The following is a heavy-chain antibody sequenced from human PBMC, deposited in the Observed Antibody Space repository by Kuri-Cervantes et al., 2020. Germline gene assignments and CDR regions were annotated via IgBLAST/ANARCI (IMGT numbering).Heavy chain of an antibody. CDR2: ISYDGSNK. V-gene: IGHV3-30*03. CDR3: AREGLRYYYDQMPFDY. J-gene: IGHJ4*02. D-gene: IGHD3-22*01. Sequence: GGSLRLSCAASGFTFSSYGMHWVRQAPGKGLEGVAVISYDGSNKYYADSVKGRFTISRDNSKNTLYLQMNSLRAEDTAVYYCAREGLRYYYDQMPFDYWGQGTLVTVSS. CDR1: GFTFSSYG.